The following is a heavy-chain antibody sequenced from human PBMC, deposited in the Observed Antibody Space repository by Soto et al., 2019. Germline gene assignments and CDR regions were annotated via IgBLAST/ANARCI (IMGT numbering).Heavy chain of an antibody. CDR1: GGTFSSYT. V-gene: IGHV1-69*04. CDR3: ARDRYSYYDFWSGSLPYYYYGMDV. Sequence: SVKVSCKASGGTFSSYTISWVRQAPGQGLEWMGRIFPILGIANYAQKFQGRVTITADKSTSTAYMELSSLRSEDTAVYYCARDRYSYYDFWSGSLPYYYYGMDVWGQGTTVTVSS. D-gene: IGHD3-3*01. CDR2: IFPILGIA. J-gene: IGHJ6*02.